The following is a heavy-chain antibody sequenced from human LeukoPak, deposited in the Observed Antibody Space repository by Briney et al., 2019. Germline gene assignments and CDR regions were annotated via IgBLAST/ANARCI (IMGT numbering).Heavy chain of an antibody. CDR2: INWNGGST. V-gene: IGHV3-20*04. J-gene: IGHJ4*02. D-gene: IGHD3-3*01. Sequence: GGSLRLSCAASGFTFDDYGMSWVRQAPGKGLEWVSGINWNGGSTGYADSVKGRFTISRDNAKNSLYLQMNSLRAEDTTVYYCARDPSITIFGVAPDYWGQGTLVTVSS. CDR1: GFTFDDYG. CDR3: ARDPSITIFGVAPDY.